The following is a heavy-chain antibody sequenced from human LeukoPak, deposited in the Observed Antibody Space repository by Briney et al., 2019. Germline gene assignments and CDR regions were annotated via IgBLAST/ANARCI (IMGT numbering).Heavy chain of an antibody. CDR3: ARFSFYGSGSLSARNWFDP. CDR1: GYTFTSYG. J-gene: IGHJ5*02. Sequence: GASVKFSCKASGYTFTSYGISWVRQAPGQGLEWMGWISAYNGNTNYAQKLQGRVTMTTDTSTSTAYMELRSLRSDDTAVYYCARFSFYGSGSLSARNWFDPWGQGTLVTVSS. D-gene: IGHD3-10*01. V-gene: IGHV1-18*01. CDR2: ISAYNGNT.